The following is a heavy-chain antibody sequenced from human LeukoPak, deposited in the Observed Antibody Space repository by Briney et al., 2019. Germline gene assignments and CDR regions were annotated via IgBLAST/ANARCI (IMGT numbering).Heavy chain of an antibody. CDR1: GFTFSSYE. V-gene: IGHV3-48*03. D-gene: IGHD5-12*01. CDR3: ASPQTSGYAFGY. Sequence: GXXLRLSCAASGFTFSSYEMIWVRQAPGKGLEWVSYISGSGRTIYYADSVKGRFTISRDNDKNSLYLQMYSLRAGDTAAYYCASPQTSGYAFGYWGQGTLVAVSS. CDR2: ISGSGRTI. J-gene: IGHJ4*02.